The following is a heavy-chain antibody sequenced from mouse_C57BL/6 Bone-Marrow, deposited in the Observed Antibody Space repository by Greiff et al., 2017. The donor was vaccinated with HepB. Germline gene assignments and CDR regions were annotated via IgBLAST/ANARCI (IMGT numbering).Heavy chain of an antibody. CDR2: ISSGGSYT. CDR1: GFTFSSYG. CDR3: ARRRRSAWFAY. V-gene: IGHV5-6*02. Sequence: DVKLVESGGDLVKPGGSLKLSCAASGFTFSSYGMSWVRQTPDKRLEWVATISSGGSYTYYPDSVKGRFTISRDNAKNTLYLQMSSLKSEDTAMYYCARRRRSAWFAYWGQGTLVTVSA. J-gene: IGHJ3*01.